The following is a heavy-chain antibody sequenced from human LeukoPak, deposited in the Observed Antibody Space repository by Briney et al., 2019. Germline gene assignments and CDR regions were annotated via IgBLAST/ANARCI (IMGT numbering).Heavy chain of an antibody. CDR1: GGSISSSSYY. CDR3: ARLSVVVVAATLFSFNWFDP. V-gene: IGHV4-39*07. CDR2: IYYSGST. D-gene: IGHD2-15*01. Sequence: SETLSLTCTVSGGSISSSSYYWGWIRQPPGKGLEWIGSIYYSGSTNYNPSLKSRVTISVDTSKNQFSLKLSSVTAADTAVYYCARLSVVVVAATLFSFNWFDPWGQGTLVTVSS. J-gene: IGHJ5*02.